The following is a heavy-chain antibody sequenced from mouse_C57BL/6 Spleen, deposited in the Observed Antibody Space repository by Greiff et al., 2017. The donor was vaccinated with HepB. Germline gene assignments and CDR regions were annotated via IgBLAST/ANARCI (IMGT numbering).Heavy chain of an antibody. Sequence: EVHLVESEGGLVQPGSSMKLSCTASGFTFSDYYMAWVRQVPEKGLEWVANINYDGSSTYYLDSLKSRFIISRDNAKNILYLQMSSLKSEDTATYYCAREGRLAYYFDYWGQGTTLTVSS. V-gene: IGHV5-16*01. CDR2: INYDGSST. D-gene: IGHD2-4*01. CDR1: GFTFSDYY. J-gene: IGHJ2*01. CDR3: AREGRLAYYFDY.